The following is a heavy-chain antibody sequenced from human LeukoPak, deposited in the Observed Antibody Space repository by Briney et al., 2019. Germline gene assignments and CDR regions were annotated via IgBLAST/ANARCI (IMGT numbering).Heavy chain of an antibody. D-gene: IGHD6-13*01. CDR2: INSEGSST. Sequence: GGSLRLSCAASGITFSSYWMHWVRQAPGKGLVWVSRINSEGSSTTYADSVKGRFTISRDNAKNTLYLQMNSLRAEDTAVYFCAKGGSRHADYWGQGTLVTVSS. J-gene: IGHJ4*02. CDR3: AKGGSRHADY. V-gene: IGHV3-74*01. CDR1: GITFSSYW.